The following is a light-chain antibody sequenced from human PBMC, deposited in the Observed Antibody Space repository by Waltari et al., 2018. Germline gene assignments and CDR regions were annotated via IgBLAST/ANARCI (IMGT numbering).Light chain of an antibody. CDR2: SNN. Sequence: QSVLTQPLSASGTPGQRVTISCSGSSSNIGSNTVNWYQQLPGTAPKLLIYSNNQRPSGVPDRFSGSKSGTSASLAISGLQSEDEADYYCAAWDDSLNGDVVFGGGTKLTVL. J-gene: IGLJ2*01. V-gene: IGLV1-44*01. CDR1: SSNIGSNT. CDR3: AAWDDSLNGDVV.